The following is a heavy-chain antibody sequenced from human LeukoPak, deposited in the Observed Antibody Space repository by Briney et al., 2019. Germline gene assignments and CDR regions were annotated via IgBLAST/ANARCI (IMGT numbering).Heavy chain of an antibody. CDR3: ARGLYSSGWYYFDY. V-gene: IGHV3-13*01. CDR2: IGTAGDT. Sequence: GGSLRLSCAASGFTFSNYAMNWVRQAPGKGLEWVSAIGTAGDTYYPGSVKGRFTISRENAKNSLYLQMNSLRAGDTAVYYCARGLYSSGWYYFDYWGQGTLVTVSS. CDR1: GFTFSNYA. D-gene: IGHD6-19*01. J-gene: IGHJ4*02.